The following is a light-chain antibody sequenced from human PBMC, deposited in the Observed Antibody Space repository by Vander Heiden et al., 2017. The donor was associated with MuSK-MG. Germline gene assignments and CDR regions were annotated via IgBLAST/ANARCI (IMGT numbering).Light chain of an antibody. V-gene: IGKV1D-12*01. CDR3: QQVNRFPYA. CDR2: AAS. J-gene: IGKJ4*01. Sequence: DIQMTQSASSVSASVGERVIITCRASQGISRWLAWYQQRPGTAPKLLIFAASNLQSGVPSRFSGNGSATDVTLTISSLQPDDSARYYCQQVNRFPYAFGGPTKVHIK. CDR1: QGISRW.